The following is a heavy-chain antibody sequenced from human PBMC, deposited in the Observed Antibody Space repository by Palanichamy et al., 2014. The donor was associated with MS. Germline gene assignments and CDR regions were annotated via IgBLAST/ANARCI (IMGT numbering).Heavy chain of an antibody. CDR3: ARAVGATDVDY. Sequence: QVQLQESGPGLVEPSEALSLTCTVSGGPISGYYWSWIRQPPGKGLEWIGYIYSSGSTDSNPSLKSRVTISLDTSKDQFSLKLSSVTAADTAVYFCARAVGATDVDYWGQGTLVTVSS. V-gene: IGHV4-59*01. CDR1: GGPISGYY. D-gene: IGHD1-26*01. CDR2: IYSSGST. J-gene: IGHJ4*02.